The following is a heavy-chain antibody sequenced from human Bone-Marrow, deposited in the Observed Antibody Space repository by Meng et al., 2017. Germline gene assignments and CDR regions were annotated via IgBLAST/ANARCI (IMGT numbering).Heavy chain of an antibody. V-gene: IGHV1-69*13. CDR2: IIPIFVTA. J-gene: IGHJ4*02. Sequence: SVKVSCKASGGIFTSYAINWVRQAPGQGLEWMGGIIPIFVTANYAQKFQGRVTITADESTTTVYMELSSLSSEDTAVYYCARGSWRHYNDSSAYYYLGFDYWGQRALVTVSS. CDR3: ARGSWRHYNDSSAYYYLGFDY. D-gene: IGHD3-22*01. CDR1: GGIFTSYA.